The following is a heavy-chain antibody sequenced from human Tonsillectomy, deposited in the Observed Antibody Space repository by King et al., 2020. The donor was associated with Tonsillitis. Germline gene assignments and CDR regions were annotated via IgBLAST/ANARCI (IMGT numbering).Heavy chain of an antibody. CDR2: ISWDASSA. CDR1: GFSFEDYT. CDR3: VNDMSRDTVVTFDS. V-gene: IGHV3-43*01. J-gene: IGHJ4*02. Sequence: VQLVESGGVVVQPGGSLRLSCEASGFSFEDYTMHWVRQAPGKGLEWVSFISWDASSAYYADAVKGRFVISRDNNRNSLYLQMSSLRPEDTAFYYCVNDMSRDTVVTFDSWGRGTLVTVSS. D-gene: IGHD5-12*01.